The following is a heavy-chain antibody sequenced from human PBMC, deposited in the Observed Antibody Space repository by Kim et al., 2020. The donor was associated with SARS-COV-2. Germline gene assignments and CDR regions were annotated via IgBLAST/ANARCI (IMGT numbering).Heavy chain of an antibody. J-gene: IGHJ6*02. D-gene: IGHD3-22*01. Sequence: GESLKISCKGSGYSFTSYWIGWVRQMPGKGLEWMGIIYPGDSDTRYSPSFQGQVTISADKSISTAYLQWSSLKASDTAMYYCARPEYDSSGYYWGYYYYGMDVWGQGTTVTVSS. CDR3: ARPEYDSSGYYWGYYYYGMDV. CDR1: GYSFTSYW. V-gene: IGHV5-51*01. CDR2: IYPGDSDT.